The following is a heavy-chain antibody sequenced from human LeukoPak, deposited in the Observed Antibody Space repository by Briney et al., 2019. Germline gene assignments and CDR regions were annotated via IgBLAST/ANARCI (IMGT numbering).Heavy chain of an antibody. Sequence: GESLNISCKGSGYSFTNYWIGWVRQMPGKGLEWMGIIYPGDSDTRYSPSLQGQVTISADKAISTAYLQWSSLKASDTAMYYCARLTTVSTTTPYYMDVWGKGTMVTVSS. CDR1: GYSFTNYW. D-gene: IGHD4-11*01. CDR3: ARLTTVSTTTPYYMDV. V-gene: IGHV5-51*01. J-gene: IGHJ6*03. CDR2: IYPGDSDT.